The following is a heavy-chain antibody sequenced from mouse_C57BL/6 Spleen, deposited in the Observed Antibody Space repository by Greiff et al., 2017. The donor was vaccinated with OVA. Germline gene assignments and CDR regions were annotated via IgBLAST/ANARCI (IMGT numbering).Heavy chain of an antibody. CDR1: GYTFTEYP. CDR3: ARHEGNYDYSRVSFSY. J-gene: IGHJ2*01. D-gene: IGHD2-4*01. Sequence: VQLQQSGAELVKPGASVKLSCKASGYTFTEYPIHWVKQRSGQGLEWIGWFYPGSGSIKYNEKFKDKATLTAEKSASTFYMERSILTSEDSAVYFCARHEGNYDYSRVSFSYWSQGTTLTVS. CDR2: FYPGSGSI. V-gene: IGHV1-62-2*01.